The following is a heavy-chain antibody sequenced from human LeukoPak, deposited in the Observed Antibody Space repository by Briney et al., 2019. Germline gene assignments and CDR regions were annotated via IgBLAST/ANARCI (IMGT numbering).Heavy chain of an antibody. Sequence: GASVKVSCKASGYTFTSYAMNWVRQAPGQGLEWMGWINTNTGNPTYAQGFTGRFVFSLDTSVSTAYLQISSLKAEDTAVYYCARGPDYYGSGSIYYYYYMDVWGKGTTVTVSS. V-gene: IGHV7-4-1*02. J-gene: IGHJ6*03. D-gene: IGHD3-10*01. CDR2: INTNTGNP. CDR1: GYTFTSYA. CDR3: ARGPDYYGSGSIYYYYYMDV.